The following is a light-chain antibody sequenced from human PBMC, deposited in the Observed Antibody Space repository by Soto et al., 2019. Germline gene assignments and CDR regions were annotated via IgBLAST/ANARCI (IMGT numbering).Light chain of an antibody. J-gene: IGKJ5*01. Sequence: EIVMTQSPGTLSLSPGETATLSCRARQTIGRNYLAWYQQKPGQAPRLLIYYISTRAADIPARFSGSGSGTDFTLTISSLQSEDSGVYYCQQHSQWPITFGQGTRLEIK. V-gene: IGKV3-15*01. CDR2: YIS. CDR1: QTIGRN. CDR3: QQHSQWPIT.